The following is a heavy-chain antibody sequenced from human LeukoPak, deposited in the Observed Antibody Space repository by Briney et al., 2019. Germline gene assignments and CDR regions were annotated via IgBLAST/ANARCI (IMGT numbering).Heavy chain of an antibody. J-gene: IGHJ5*02. V-gene: IGHV3-23*01. CDR1: GFTFSSYA. D-gene: IGHD3-9*01. Sequence: PGGSLRLSCAASGFTFSSYAMSWVRQAPGKGLEWVSAISGSGGSTYYADSVKGRFTISRDNSENTLYLQMNSLRAEDTAVYYCAKDAVAPQYYDILTGYYRFNWFDPWGQGTLVTVSS. CDR2: ISGSGGST. CDR3: AKDAVAPQYYDILTGYYRFNWFDP.